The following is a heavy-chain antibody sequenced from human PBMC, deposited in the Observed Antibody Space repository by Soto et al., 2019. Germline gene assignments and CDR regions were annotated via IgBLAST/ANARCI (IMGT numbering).Heavy chain of an antibody. D-gene: IGHD2-2*01. J-gene: IGHJ1*01. CDR2: ISYDGIKN. V-gene: IGHV3-30-3*01. CDR1: GFIFRNYA. CDR3: ARDKTGNGCYLRY. Sequence: ESGGGVVQPGRSLRLSCAASGFIFRNYAMHWVRQAPGKGLEWVALISYDGIKNYYADSVKGRITISRDNSNNTLYLHMSSLRAEDTAVYYCARDKTGNGCYLRYWGQGTLVTVSS.